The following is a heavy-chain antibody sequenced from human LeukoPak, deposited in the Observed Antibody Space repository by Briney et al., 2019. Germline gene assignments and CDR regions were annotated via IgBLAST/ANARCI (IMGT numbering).Heavy chain of an antibody. V-gene: IGHV4-59*01. Sequence: SETLSLTCTVSGGSLSSYYWSWIRQPPGKGLEWIGYIYYSGGTNYNPSLKSRVTISVDTSKNQFSLKLSSVTAADTAVYYCARRGSDAFDIWGQGTMVTVSS. CDR2: IYYSGGT. CDR3: ARRGSDAFDI. J-gene: IGHJ3*02. CDR1: GGSLSSYY.